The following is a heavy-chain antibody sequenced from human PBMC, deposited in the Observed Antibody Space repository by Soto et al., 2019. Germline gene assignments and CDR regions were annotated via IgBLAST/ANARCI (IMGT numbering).Heavy chain of an antibody. Sequence: GGSLRLSCAASGFTFSNAWMNWVRQAPGKGLEWVGRIKSKTDGGTTDYAAPVKGRFTISRDDSKNTLYLQMNSLKTEDTAVYYCTTAPVLRFLAWLFQGQNGMAVWGQGTTVTVSS. V-gene: IGHV3-15*07. CDR3: TTAPVLRFLAWLFQGQNGMAV. CDR1: GFTFSNAW. J-gene: IGHJ6*02. D-gene: IGHD3-3*01. CDR2: IKSKTDGGTT.